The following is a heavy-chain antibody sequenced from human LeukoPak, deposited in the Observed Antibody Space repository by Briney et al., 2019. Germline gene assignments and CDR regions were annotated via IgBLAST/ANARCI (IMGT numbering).Heavy chain of an antibody. CDR1: GYTFTGYY. J-gene: IGHJ5*02. V-gene: IGHV1-2*02. D-gene: IGHD3-22*01. Sequence: ASVKVSSKASGYTFTGYYMHWVRQAPGQGLERMGWINLNSGGTNYAQKFQGRVTMTRDTSISTAYMELSRLRSDDTAVYYCARDVRYYDSSGTFDPWGQGTLVTVSS. CDR2: INLNSGGT. CDR3: ARDVRYYDSSGTFDP.